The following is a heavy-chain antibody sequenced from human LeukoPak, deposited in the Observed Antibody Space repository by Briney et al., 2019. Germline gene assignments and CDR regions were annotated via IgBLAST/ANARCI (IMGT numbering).Heavy chain of an antibody. Sequence: GSLRLSCSASGFTFINDWMCWVRQAPGRGLEWVANINQDESKKYYADSVKGRFTISRDNAKNSLYLQMSSLTAEDTAIYYCARDHAYRADYWGQGTLVTVSS. CDR2: INQDESKK. CDR1: GFTFINDW. V-gene: IGHV3-7*01. CDR3: ARDHAYRADY. D-gene: IGHD2-2*01. J-gene: IGHJ4*02.